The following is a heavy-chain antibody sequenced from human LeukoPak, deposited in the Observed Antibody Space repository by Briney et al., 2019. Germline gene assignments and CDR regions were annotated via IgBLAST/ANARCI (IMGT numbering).Heavy chain of an antibody. V-gene: IGHV3-30*03. Sequence: PGGSLRLSCAASGFTFSSYGMHWVRQAPGKGLEWVAVISYDGSNKYYADSVKGRFTISRDNSKNTLYLQMNSLRAEDTAVYYCARDRGQIGYFDYWGQGTLVTVSS. D-gene: IGHD2/OR15-2a*01. CDR3: ARDRGQIGYFDY. J-gene: IGHJ4*02. CDR2: ISYDGSNK. CDR1: GFTFSSYG.